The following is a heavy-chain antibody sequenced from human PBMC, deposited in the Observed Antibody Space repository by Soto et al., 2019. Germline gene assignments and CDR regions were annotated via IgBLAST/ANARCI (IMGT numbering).Heavy chain of an antibody. J-gene: IGHJ3*02. CDR3: TREGGGIAAAGAGNDAFDI. D-gene: IGHD6-13*01. CDR1: GYTLSDYY. CDR2: INPNSGDP. Sequence: QVQLVQSGAEVKKPGASVTVSCKASGYTLSDYYIQWVRQAPGQGLEWMGWINPNSGDPNYAQKFQGRVTMSRDTYINTAYMELRWLRSEDTAVYYCTREGGGIAAAGAGNDAFDIWGQVTKVTVSS. V-gene: IGHV1-2*02.